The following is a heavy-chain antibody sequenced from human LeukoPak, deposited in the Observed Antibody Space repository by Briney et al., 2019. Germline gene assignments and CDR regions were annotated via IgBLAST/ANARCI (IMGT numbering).Heavy chain of an antibody. Sequence: PGGSLRLSCAASGFTFSYYGMHWVRQAPGKGLEWVAFIRNDGSNKYYADSAKGRFTISRDNSKNTLYLQMDSLRGEDTAVYYCAKDGGNYLDYWGQGTLVTVSS. J-gene: IGHJ4*02. CDR2: IRNDGSNK. V-gene: IGHV3-30*02. CDR1: GFTFSYYG. D-gene: IGHD3-3*01. CDR3: AKDGGNYLDY.